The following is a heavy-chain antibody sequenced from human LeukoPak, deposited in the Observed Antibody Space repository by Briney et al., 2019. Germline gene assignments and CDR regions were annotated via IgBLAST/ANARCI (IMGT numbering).Heavy chain of an antibody. J-gene: IGHJ4*02. V-gene: IGHV4-31*03. CDR1: GGFISSGGYY. CDR3: ARSPLVDTAMVRIGNFDY. D-gene: IGHD5-18*01. Sequence: PSQTLSLTCTVSGGFISSGGYYWSWIRQHPGKGLEWIGYIYYSGSTYYNPSLKSRVTISVDTSKNQFSLKLSSVTAADTAVYYCARSPLVDTAMVRIGNFDYWGQGTLVTVSS. CDR2: IYYSGST.